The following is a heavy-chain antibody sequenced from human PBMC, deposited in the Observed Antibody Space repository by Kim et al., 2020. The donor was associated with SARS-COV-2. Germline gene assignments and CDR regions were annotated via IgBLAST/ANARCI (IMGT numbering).Heavy chain of an antibody. V-gene: IGHV3-30*03. CDR1: GFTFRNYG. CDR3: ATLRGGYSGYSDY. Sequence: GGSLRLSCAASGFTFRNYGMHWVRQAPGKGLEWVAVISYDGSNKYYADSGKGRFTISRDNSKNTLYLQMNSLRVEDMAVYYCATLRGGYSGYSDYWGQGTLVTVSS. D-gene: IGHD5-12*01. J-gene: IGHJ4*02. CDR2: ISYDGSNK.